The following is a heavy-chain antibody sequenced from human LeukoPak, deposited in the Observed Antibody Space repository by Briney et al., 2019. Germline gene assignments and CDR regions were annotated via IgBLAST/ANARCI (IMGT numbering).Heavy chain of an antibody. J-gene: IGHJ4*02. V-gene: IGHV3-23*01. D-gene: IGHD1-14*01. CDR3: AKDPAAAGTATYFDY. CDR2: ISGSGGST. Sequence: GGSLRLSCAASGLTFSSYAMSWVRQAPGKGLEWVSAISGSGGSTYYADSVKGRFTMSRDNSKNTLYLQMNSLRAEGTAVYYCAKDPAAAGTATYFDYWGQGTLVTVSS. CDR1: GLTFSSYA.